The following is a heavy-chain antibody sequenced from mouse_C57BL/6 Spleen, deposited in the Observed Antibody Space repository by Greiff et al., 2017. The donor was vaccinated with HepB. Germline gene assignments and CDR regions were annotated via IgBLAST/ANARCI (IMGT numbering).Heavy chain of an antibody. J-gene: IGHJ4*01. CDR2: IRSKSNNYAT. CDR1: GFSFNTYA. Sequence: EVHLVESGGGLVQPKGSLKLSCAASGFSFNTYAMNWVRQAPGKGLEWVARIRSKSNNYATYYADSVKDRFTISRDDSESMLYLQMNNLKTEDTAMYYCVGDYYAMDYWGQGTSVTVSS. V-gene: IGHV10-1*01. CDR3: VGDYYAMDY.